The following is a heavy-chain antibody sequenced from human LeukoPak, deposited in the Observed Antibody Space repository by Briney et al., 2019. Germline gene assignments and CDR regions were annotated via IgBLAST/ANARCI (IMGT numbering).Heavy chain of an antibody. CDR1: GESFSGYY. V-gene: IGHV4-34*01. D-gene: IGHD3-10*01. CDR2: INHSGST. Sequence: SETLSLTCAEYGESFSGYYWSWIRQPPGKGLEWIGEINHSGSTNYNPSLKSRVTMSVDTSKNQFSLKLSSLTAADTAVYYCARLYYYGSGSYTAFDPWGQGTLVTVSS. CDR3: ARLYYYGSGSYTAFDP. J-gene: IGHJ5*02.